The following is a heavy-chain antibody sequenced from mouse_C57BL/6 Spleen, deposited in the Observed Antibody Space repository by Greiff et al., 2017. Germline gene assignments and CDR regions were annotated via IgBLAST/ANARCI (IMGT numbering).Heavy chain of an antibody. Sequence: QVQLQQSGAELVKPGASVKISCKASGYAFSSYWMNWVKQRPGKGLEWLGQIYPGDGDTNYNGKFKGKATLTADKSSRPAYMQRLRLNAEDSSVYFCARYGYTWYFDVWGTGTTVTVAS. V-gene: IGHV1-80*01. CDR2: IYPGDGDT. CDR3: ARYGYTWYFDV. CDR1: GYAFSSYW. J-gene: IGHJ1*03. D-gene: IGHD1-1*02.